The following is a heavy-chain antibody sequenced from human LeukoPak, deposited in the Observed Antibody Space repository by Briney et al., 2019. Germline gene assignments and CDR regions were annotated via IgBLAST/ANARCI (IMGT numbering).Heavy chain of an antibody. Sequence: GGSLRLSCAASGFTFSDYYMSWIRQAPGKGLEWVSYISSSGSTIYYADSVKGRFTISRDNAKNSLYLQMNSLRAEDTAVYYCARAEYSGSYPLWYWGQGTLVTVSS. J-gene: IGHJ4*02. V-gene: IGHV3-11*01. CDR2: ISSSGSTI. D-gene: IGHD1-26*01. CDR1: GFTFSDYY. CDR3: ARAEYSGSYPLWY.